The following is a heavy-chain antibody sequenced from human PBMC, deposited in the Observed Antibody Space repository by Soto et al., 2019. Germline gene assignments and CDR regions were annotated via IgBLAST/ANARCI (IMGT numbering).Heavy chain of an antibody. V-gene: IGHV3-23*01. J-gene: IGHJ6*02. Sequence: SLRLSCAASGFTFSSYAMSWVRQAPGKGLEWVSAISGSGGSTYYADSVKGRFTISRDNSKNTLYLQMNSLRAEDTAVYYCAKEIAWPGTYYYYGMDVWGQGTTVTVSS. CDR3: AKEIAWPGTYYYYGMDV. D-gene: IGHD1-1*01. CDR2: ISGSGGST. CDR1: GFTFSSYA.